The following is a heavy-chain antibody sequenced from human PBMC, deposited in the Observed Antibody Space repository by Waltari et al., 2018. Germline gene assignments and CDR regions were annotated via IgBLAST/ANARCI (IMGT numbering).Heavy chain of an antibody. Sequence: EVQLVESGGGLVKPGGSLTLSCEASGFTFNSVSMTWVRQAPGKGLEWLSTIASGSDYIFYAVSVRGRFTISRDNARSTVNLRMNSLRTEDTAVYYCVKGGYSISDYWGQGIQVIVSS. D-gene: IGHD5-18*01. CDR2: IASGSDYI. CDR3: VKGGYSISDY. CDR1: GFTFNSVS. J-gene: IGHJ4*02. V-gene: IGHV3-21*02.